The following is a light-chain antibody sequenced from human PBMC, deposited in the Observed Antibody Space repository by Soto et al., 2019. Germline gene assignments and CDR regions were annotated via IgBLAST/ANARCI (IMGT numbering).Light chain of an antibody. V-gene: IGKV4-1*01. J-gene: IGKJ4*01. CDR3: QQYYSTPLT. CDR1: QSVLYSSNNKNY. Sequence: DIVMTQSPDSLAVSLGERATINCKSSQSVLYSSNNKNYLAWYQQKPGQPPKLLIYWASTREPVVPDGFSRSRSGTDVTLPISSLQAEDVAVYYCQQYYSTPLTFGGGPKVEIK. CDR2: WAS.